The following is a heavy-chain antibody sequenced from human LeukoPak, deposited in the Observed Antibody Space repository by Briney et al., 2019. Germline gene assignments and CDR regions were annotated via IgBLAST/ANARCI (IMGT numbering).Heavy chain of an antibody. Sequence: SETLSLTCAVYGGSFSGYYWSWTRQPPGKGLEWIGEINHSGSTNYNPSLKSRVTISVDTSKNQFSLKLSSVTAADTAVYYCARGRPGGSRSFDYWGQGTLVTVSS. CDR3: ARGRPGGSRSFDY. J-gene: IGHJ4*02. V-gene: IGHV4-34*01. D-gene: IGHD6-13*01. CDR1: GGSFSGYY. CDR2: INHSGST.